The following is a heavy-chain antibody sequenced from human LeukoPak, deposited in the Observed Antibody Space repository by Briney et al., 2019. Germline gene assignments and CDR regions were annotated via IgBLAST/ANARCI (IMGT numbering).Heavy chain of an antibody. CDR1: GGSMSSGGYS. Sequence: SQTLSLTCVVSGGSMSSGGYSGSWIRQPPGKGLEWIGYIYHSGSTYYNPSLKSRVSISADRSKNQFSLKLSSVTAADTAVYYCARRTSLWGSFDYWGQGTLVTVSS. CDR2: IYHSGST. CDR3: ARRTSLWGSFDY. V-gene: IGHV4-30-2*01. J-gene: IGHJ4*02. D-gene: IGHD4/OR15-4a*01.